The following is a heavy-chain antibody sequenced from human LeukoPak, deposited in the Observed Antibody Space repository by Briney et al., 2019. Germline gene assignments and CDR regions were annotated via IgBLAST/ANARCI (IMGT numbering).Heavy chain of an antibody. Sequence: GESLKISCQWSGNTFTKDWIAWVRQKPGKGREWRGIIYPGDSDTRYSPSCRGQITITDENSSNPAYLQWSSLKASDTAMYFCARHISTSDDYAKGYLASWGQGTQVTVSS. D-gene: IGHD2-2*01. CDR3: ARHISTSDDYAKGYLAS. V-gene: IGHV5-51*01. J-gene: IGHJ4*02. CDR2: IYPGDSDT. CDR1: GNTFTKDW.